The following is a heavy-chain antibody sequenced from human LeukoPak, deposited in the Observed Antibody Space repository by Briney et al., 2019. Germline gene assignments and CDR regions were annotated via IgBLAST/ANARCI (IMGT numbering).Heavy chain of an antibody. CDR1: GYSFTNYW. Sequence: GESLKISCKDSGYSFTNYWIGWVRQMPGKGLEWMGVIYPGDSDSRYSPSFQGQVTISVDKSISSAYLQWSSLKASDTAMYYCARRDVNAMDVWGQGTTVIVSS. CDR2: IYPGDSDS. D-gene: IGHD2/OR15-2a*01. CDR3: ARRDVNAMDV. V-gene: IGHV5-51*01. J-gene: IGHJ6*02.